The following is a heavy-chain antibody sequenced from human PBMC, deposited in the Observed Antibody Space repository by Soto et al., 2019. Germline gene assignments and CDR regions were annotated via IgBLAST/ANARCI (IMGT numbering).Heavy chain of an antibody. V-gene: IGHV3-30-3*01. J-gene: IGHJ4*02. CDR3: ARSGIAVAGRVY. Sequence: QVQLVESGGGVVQPGRSLRLCCAASGFTFSSYAIHWVRQAPGKGLEWVAVISYDGSNKYYADSVKGRFTISRDNSKNTLYLQMNSLRAEDTAVYYCARSGIAVAGRVYWGQGTLVTVSS. D-gene: IGHD6-19*01. CDR1: GFTFSSYA. CDR2: ISYDGSNK.